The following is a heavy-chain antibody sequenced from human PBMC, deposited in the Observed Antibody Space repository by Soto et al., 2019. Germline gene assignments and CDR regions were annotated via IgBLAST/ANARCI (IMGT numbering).Heavy chain of an antibody. CDR3: ARPDEGVYSSNHNYYYASDV. CDR1: GGTFRSYS. J-gene: IGHJ6*02. D-gene: IGHD2-21*01. V-gene: IGHV1-69*01. CDR2: IIPIFDIT. Sequence: QVQLVQSGAEVKKPGSSVKVSCKASGGTFRSYSISWLRQAPGQGLEWMGGIIPIFDITNYAQQFQGRVTITADEHTSTAYMELSSLGSDDTAVYYCARPDEGVYSSNHNYYYASDVWGQGTTGTV.